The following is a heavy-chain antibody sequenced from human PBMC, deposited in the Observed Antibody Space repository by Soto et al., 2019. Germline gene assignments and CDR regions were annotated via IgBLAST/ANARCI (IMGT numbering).Heavy chain of an antibody. CDR1: GFTFGNYW. CDR2: IKGDGSAK. CDR3: ARAVSPGRSGYYLDAFDI. Sequence: EVQLVESGGGLVQPGGSLRLSCAASGFTFGNYWMTWFRQAPGKGLEWVANIKGDGSAKSYLDSVRGRFTVSRDNAENSLFLQMNILRAEDTALYYCARAVSPGRSGYYLDAFDIWGQGTMVTVS. J-gene: IGHJ3*02. V-gene: IGHV3-7*05. D-gene: IGHD6-25*01.